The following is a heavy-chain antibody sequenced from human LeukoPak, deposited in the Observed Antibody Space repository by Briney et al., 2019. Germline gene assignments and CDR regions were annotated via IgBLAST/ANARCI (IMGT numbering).Heavy chain of an antibody. CDR2: IYYSGST. J-gene: IGHJ3*02. CDR1: GGSISSSSYY. Sequence: PSETLSLTCTVSGGSISSSSYYWGWIRQPPGKGLEWIGSIYYSGSTYYNPFLKSRVTISVDTSKNQFSLKLSSVTAADTAVYYCARQVRYFDWLTGAFDIWGQGTMVTVSS. V-gene: IGHV4-39*01. D-gene: IGHD3-9*01. CDR3: ARQVRYFDWLTGAFDI.